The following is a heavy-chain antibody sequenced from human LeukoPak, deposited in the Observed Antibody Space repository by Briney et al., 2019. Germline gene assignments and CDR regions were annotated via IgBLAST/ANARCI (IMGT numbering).Heavy chain of an antibody. CDR1: GGSISSSSYY. V-gene: IGHV4-39*07. D-gene: IGHD6-6*01. Sequence: PSETLSLTCTVSGGSISSSSYYWGWIRQPPGTGLEWIGEIYHSGSTNYNPSLKSRVTISVDKSKNQFSLKLSSVTAADTAVYYCARDSYSSSEYYYYMDVWGKGTTVTVSS. J-gene: IGHJ6*03. CDR2: IYHSGST. CDR3: ARDSYSSSEYYYYMDV.